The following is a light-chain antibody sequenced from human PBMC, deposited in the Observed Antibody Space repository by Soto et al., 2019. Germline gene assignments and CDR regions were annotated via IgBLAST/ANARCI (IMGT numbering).Light chain of an antibody. Sequence: ETVLTQSPATLSLSPGERATLSCRASRSISTYLAWYQQKPGHAHTLLIYEALNRATGIPARFSGSGSGTDFTLTISSLEPEDFGVYYCQQRNNLPLTFGGGTRVEIK. V-gene: IGKV3-11*01. CDR1: RSISTY. CDR3: QQRNNLPLT. J-gene: IGKJ4*02. CDR2: EAL.